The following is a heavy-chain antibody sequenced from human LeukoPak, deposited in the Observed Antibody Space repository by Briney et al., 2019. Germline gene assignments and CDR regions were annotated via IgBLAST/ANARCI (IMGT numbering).Heavy chain of an antibody. CDR3: AREGGEERYCSGGSCYYGMDV. J-gene: IGHJ6*02. Sequence: SETLSLTCAVSGGSISSGGYSWSWIRQPPGKGLEWIGYIYHSGSTYYNPSLKSRVTISADRSKNQFSLKLSSVTAADTAVYYCAREGGEERYCSGGSCYYGMDVWGQGITVTVSS. CDR2: IYHSGST. D-gene: IGHD2-15*01. V-gene: IGHV4-30-2*01. CDR1: GGSISSGGYS.